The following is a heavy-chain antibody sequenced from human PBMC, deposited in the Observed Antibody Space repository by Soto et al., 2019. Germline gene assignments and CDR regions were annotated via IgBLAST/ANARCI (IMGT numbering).Heavy chain of an antibody. CDR3: AKDPGDYSSGWYDGYFDY. J-gene: IGHJ4*02. D-gene: IGHD6-19*01. V-gene: IGHV3-30*18. CDR2: ISYDGSNK. CDR1: GFTFSSYG. Sequence: GGSLRLSCAASGFTFSSYGMHWVRQAPGKGLEWVAVISYDGSNKYYADSVKGRFTISRDNSKNTLYLQMNSLRAEDTAVYYCAKDPGDYSSGWYDGYFDYWGQGTLVTVSS.